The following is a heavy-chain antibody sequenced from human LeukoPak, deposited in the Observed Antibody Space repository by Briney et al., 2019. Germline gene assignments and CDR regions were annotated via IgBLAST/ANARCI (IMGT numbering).Heavy chain of an antibody. J-gene: IGHJ3*02. CDR2: IKQDGSEK. D-gene: IGHD5-18*01. V-gene: IGHV3-7*01. CDR3: ARVKTPKGYSYGYYDAFDI. CDR1: GFTFSSYW. Sequence: PGGSLRLSCAASGFTFSSYWMSWVRQAPGKGLEWVANIKQDGSEKYYVDSVKGRFTISRDYAKNSLYLQMNSLRAEDTAVYYCARVKTPKGYSYGYYDAFDIWGQGTMVTVSS.